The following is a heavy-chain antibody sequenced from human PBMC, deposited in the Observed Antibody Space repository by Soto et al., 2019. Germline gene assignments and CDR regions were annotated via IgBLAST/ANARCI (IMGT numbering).Heavy chain of an antibody. V-gene: IGHV4-59*08. CDR1: RGSISSYY. CDR2: IYYSGTT. J-gene: IGHJ4*02. Sequence: QVQLQESGPGLVKPSETLSLTCTVSRGSISSYYWNWIRQPPGKVLEWNGQIYYSGTTYYNPSLKSLLTISIDTSKKQLSLTLPSVTAADTAVYYSATYVTSGLAFWGQGPLVTVYS. CDR3: ATYVTSGLAF. D-gene: IGHD3-22*01.